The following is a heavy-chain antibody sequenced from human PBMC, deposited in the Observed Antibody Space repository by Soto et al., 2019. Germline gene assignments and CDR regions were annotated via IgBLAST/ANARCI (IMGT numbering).Heavy chain of an antibody. CDR2: IYSGGNT. CDR1: GFTVSSNY. CDR3: ARDYFMFDP. Sequence: GGSLRLSCAASGFTVSSNYMSWVRQAPGKGLEWVSMIYSGGNTYYADSVRGRFTISRDNSKNTLYLQMNSLRAEDTAVYYCARDYFMFDPWGQGTLVTVSS. D-gene: IGHD3-9*01. J-gene: IGHJ5*02. V-gene: IGHV3-53*01.